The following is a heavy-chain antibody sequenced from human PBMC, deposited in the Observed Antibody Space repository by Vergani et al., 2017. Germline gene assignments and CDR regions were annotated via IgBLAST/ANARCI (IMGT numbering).Heavy chain of an antibody. Sequence: QVKLQESGSGLVKPSQTLSLTCAVSGGSINPSSSFWGWIRQSPGKGLEWIGSINYVGRTYYIPSLQSRATVFVDTSKNQFSLNLTSVTAADTAVYYCAGGRGDNWYFDLWGRGTLVTVSS. CDR3: AGGRGDNWYFDL. V-gene: IGHV4-39*01. D-gene: IGHD3-16*01. J-gene: IGHJ2*01. CDR2: INYVGRT. CDR1: GGSINPSSSF.